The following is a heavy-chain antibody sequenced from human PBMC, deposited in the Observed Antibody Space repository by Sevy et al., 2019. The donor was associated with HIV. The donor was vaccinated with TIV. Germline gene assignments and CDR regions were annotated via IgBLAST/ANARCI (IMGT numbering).Heavy chain of an antibody. Sequence: ASLKVSCEASGYTFSNYGISWVRQAPGQGLEWMGWVSAYTGNTNYAQKFQGRVTMTTDTSTRTAYMELRGLRSDDTAVYYCARDSIPMVQGVIITPYYYGMDVWGQGTTVTVSS. CDR2: VSAYTGNT. CDR1: GYTFSNYG. D-gene: IGHD3-10*01. V-gene: IGHV1-18*01. CDR3: ARDSIPMVQGVIITPYYYGMDV. J-gene: IGHJ6*02.